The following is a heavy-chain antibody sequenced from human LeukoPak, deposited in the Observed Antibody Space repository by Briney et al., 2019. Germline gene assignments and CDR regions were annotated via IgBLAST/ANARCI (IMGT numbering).Heavy chain of an antibody. V-gene: IGHV3-74*01. CDR2: INGDGSTA. J-gene: IGHJ4*02. Sequence: GGSLRLSCAASGFTFSSYWMHWVRQAPGKGPVWVSRINGDGSTATYADSVKGRFTISRDNAKNTLYLQLNSLGAEDTAVYYCARSHYESGAYFFDYWGQGTLVTVSS. CDR1: GFTFSSYW. D-gene: IGHD3-22*01. CDR3: ARSHYESGAYFFDY.